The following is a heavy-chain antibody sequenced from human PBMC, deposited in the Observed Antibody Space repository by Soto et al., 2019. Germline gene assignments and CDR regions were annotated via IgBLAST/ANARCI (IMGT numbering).Heavy chain of an antibody. CDR2: SRDKGQGYST. D-gene: IGHD6-13*01. V-gene: IGHV3-72*01. CDR1: GFTLGDHY. J-gene: IGHJ1*01. CDR3: ATDPESSYEYFQH. Sequence: PGGSLRLACAGSGFTLGDHYIDWVRQAPGKGLEWVCRSRDKGQGYSTAYAVSRDNSKSTLYLQMTSLRAENTAVYYCATDPESSYEYFQHAGQGTLVTVSS.